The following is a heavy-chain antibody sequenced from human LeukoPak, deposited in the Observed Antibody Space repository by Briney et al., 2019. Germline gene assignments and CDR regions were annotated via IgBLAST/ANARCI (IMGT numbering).Heavy chain of an antibody. D-gene: IGHD5-24*01. CDR3: ARGYSYHFNY. J-gene: IGHJ4*02. CDR1: GFTFSSYA. CDR2: ISSASSTI. V-gene: IGHV3-48*01. Sequence: GGSLRLSCAASGFTFSSYAMSWVRQAPGKGLEWVSHISSASSTIYYADSVKGRFTISRDNAKNSLYLQMNSLTAEDMAVYFCARGYSYHFNYWGQGTLVTVSS.